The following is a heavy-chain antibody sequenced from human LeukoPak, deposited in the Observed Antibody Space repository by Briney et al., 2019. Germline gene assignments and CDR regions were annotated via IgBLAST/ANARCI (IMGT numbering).Heavy chain of an antibody. D-gene: IGHD3-22*01. CDR1: GFTFSSYW. CDR3: ARSNYYDSSGIENGAPPPFDY. V-gene: IGHV3-7*01. Sequence: PGGSLRLSCAASGFTFSSYWMSWVRQAPGKGLEWVANIKQDGSEKYYVDSVKGRFTISRDSAKNSLYLQMNSLRAEDTAVYYCARSNYYDSSGIENGAPPPFDYWGQGTLVTVSS. CDR2: IKQDGSEK. J-gene: IGHJ4*02.